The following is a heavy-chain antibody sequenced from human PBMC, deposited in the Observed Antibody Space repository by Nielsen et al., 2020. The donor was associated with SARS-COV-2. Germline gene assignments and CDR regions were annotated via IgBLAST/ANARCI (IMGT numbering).Heavy chain of an antibody. CDR2: ISYDGNTE. D-gene: IGHD3-3*01. J-gene: IGHJ4*02. CDR3: ARVAFWSGYDY. Sequence: GESLKISCAAYGFTFSNFAMNWVRQAPDKGLEWVALISYDGNTEYYTDSVKGRFTVSRDNAKNSMSLQMNSLTAEDTAVYYCARVAFWSGYDYWGQGALVTVSS. CDR1: GFTFSNFA. V-gene: IGHV3-30*07.